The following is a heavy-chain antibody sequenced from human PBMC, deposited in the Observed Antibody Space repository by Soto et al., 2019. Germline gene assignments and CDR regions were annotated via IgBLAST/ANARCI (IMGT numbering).Heavy chain of an antibody. J-gene: IGHJ4*02. D-gene: IGHD3-16*01. CDR1: GFTFSTYG. Sequence: QVQLVESGGGVVQPGRSLRLSCAASGFTFSTYGMHWVRQAPATGLEWVAFISHDGSNQYYADSMKGRFTISRDNSKNTLYLQMNSLRPDDTAVYYCATDANDYLWEYYFDFWGQGTLVTVSS. V-gene: IGHV3-30*03. CDR2: ISHDGSNQ. CDR3: ATDANDYLWEYYFDF.